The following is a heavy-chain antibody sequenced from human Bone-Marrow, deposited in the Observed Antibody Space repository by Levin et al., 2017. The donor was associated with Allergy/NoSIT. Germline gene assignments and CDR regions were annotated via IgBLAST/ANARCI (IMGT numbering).Heavy chain of an antibody. J-gene: IGHJ6*02. CDR3: VREGPTVTTCMDV. V-gene: IGHV3-74*01. CDR2: IKTDGSAT. D-gene: IGHD4-17*01. Sequence: GGSLRLSCVASGFTLRNYWMQWVRQAPGRGLEWVSRIKTDGSATGYADSVEGRFTVSRDNQKNTLYLQMSSLRVEDTAVYYCVREGPTVTTCMDVWGQGTTVTVSS. CDR1: GFTLRNYW.